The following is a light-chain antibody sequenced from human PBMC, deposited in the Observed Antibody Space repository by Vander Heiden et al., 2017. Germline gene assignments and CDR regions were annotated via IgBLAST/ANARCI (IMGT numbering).Light chain of an antibody. Sequence: QSPLTQPASVPGSPGQSITISCTGTSSDVGSYNLVSWYQQHPGKAPKLMIYEGSKRPSGVSNRFSGSKSGNTASLTISGLQAEDEADYYCCSYAGNWVFGGGTKLTVL. CDR1: SSDVGSYNL. J-gene: IGLJ3*02. CDR3: CSYAGNWV. CDR2: EGS. V-gene: IGLV2-23*01.